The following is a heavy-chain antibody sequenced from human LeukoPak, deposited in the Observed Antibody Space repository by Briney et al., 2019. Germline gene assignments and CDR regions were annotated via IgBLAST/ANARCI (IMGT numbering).Heavy chain of an antibody. Sequence: SETLSLTCAVYGGSFSGYYWSWIRQPPGEGLEWIWEINHSGSTNYNPSLKSRVTISVDTSKNQFSLKLSSVSAADTAVYYCARSSGIAPRFYFDYWRQGTLVSVPS. CDR2: INHSGST. CDR3: ARSSGIAPRFYFDY. J-gene: IGHJ4*02. D-gene: IGHD6-6*01. CDR1: GGSFSGYY. V-gene: IGHV4-34*01.